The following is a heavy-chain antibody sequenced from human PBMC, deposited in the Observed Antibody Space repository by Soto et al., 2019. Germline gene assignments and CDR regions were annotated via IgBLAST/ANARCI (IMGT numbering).Heavy chain of an antibody. D-gene: IGHD3-22*01. CDR1: GYRFTSYW. CDR2: IYPGDSDT. V-gene: IGHV5-51*01. J-gene: IGHJ5*02. CDR3: ARSESKLVMRTNWFDT. Sequence: GESLKISCKGSGYRFTSYWIGWVRQMPGKGLEWMGIIYPGDSDTRYSPSFQGQVTISADKSISTAYLQWSSLKASDTAMYYCARSESKLVMRTNWFDTWGQGTLVTVSS.